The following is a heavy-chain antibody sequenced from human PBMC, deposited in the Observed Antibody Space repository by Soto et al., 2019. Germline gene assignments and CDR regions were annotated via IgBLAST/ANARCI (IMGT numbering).Heavy chain of an antibody. V-gene: IGHV3-73*02. D-gene: IGHD3-10*02. Sequence: EVQLVESGGGLVQPGGSLKVSCAASGFTFSDSTIHWVRQASGKGLGWVGRIRSEVYSYATVCAASVKDRFTISRDDSKNTAYLQMNSLKIEDTAVYYCSRCSGSYCMDVWGQGTTVTVSS. CDR3: SRCSGSYCMDV. CDR2: IRSEVYSYAT. CDR1: GFTFSDST. J-gene: IGHJ6*02.